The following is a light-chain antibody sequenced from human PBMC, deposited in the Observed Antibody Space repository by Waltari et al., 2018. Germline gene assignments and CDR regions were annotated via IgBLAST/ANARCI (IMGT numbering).Light chain of an antibody. J-gene: IGKJ4*01. CDR3: QQRSNWLT. CDR1: QSVRSY. Sequence: EIVLTQSPATLSLSPGERATLSCRASQSVRSYLAWYQLKPGQAPRLLIYDASNRATGVPARFSGSGSGTDFTLIISSLEPEDFAVYYCQQRSNWLTFGGGTKVEI. CDR2: DAS. V-gene: IGKV3-11*01.